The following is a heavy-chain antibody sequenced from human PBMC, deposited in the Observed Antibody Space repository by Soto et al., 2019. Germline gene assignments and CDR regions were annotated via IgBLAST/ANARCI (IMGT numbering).Heavy chain of an antibody. CDR2: INHSGST. Sequence: QVQLQQWGAGLLKPSETLSLTCAVYGGSFSGYYWSWIRQPPGKGLEWIGEINHSGSTNYNPSLKSRVTISVDTSKNQFSLKLSSVTAADTAVYYCARGCYDYIWGSYRLPCAGYFQHWGQGTLVTVSS. V-gene: IGHV4-34*01. CDR1: GGSFSGYY. CDR3: ARGCYDYIWGSYRLPCAGYFQH. J-gene: IGHJ1*01. D-gene: IGHD3-16*02.